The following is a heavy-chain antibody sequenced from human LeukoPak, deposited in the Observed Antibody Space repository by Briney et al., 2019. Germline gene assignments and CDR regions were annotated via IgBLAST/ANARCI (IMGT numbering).Heavy chain of an antibody. CDR2: ISYAGSNK. CDR3: AARVGATTVDY. V-gene: IGHV3-30*03. Sequence: GGSLRLSCAASGFTFSSFPIHWVRQAPGKGLEWVAVISYAGSNKYYADSVKGRFTISRDDSNNTLYVQMNSLRAEDTAVYYCAARVGATTVDYWGQGTLVTVSS. CDR1: GFTFSSFP. J-gene: IGHJ4*02. D-gene: IGHD1-26*01.